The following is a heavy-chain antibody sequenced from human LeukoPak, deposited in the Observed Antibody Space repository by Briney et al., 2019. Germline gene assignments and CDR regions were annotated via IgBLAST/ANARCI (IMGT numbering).Heavy chain of an antibody. CDR2: ISAYNGNT. V-gene: IGHV1-18*01. D-gene: IGHD2-2*01. J-gene: IGHJ4*02. Sequence: ASVKVSCKASGYTFTSYGISWVRQAPGQGLEWMGWISAYNGNTNYAQKLQGRVTMTTDTSTSTAYMELRSLRSDDTAVYYCARESGQLGYCSSTSCYVADYWGQGTLVTVSS. CDR1: GYTFTSYG. CDR3: ARESGQLGYCSSTSCYVADY.